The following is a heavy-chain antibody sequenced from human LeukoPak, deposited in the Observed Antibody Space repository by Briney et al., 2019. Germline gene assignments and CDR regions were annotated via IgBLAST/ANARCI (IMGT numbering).Heavy chain of an antibody. CDR3: SRERRSSSYNDY. V-gene: IGHV4-39*07. CDR1: GGSISSSSYY. D-gene: IGHD6-13*01. J-gene: IGHJ4*02. CDR2: IYYSGST. Sequence: SETLSLTCTVSGGSISSSSYYWGWIRQPPGKGLEWIGSIYYSGSTYYNPSLKSRVTISVDTSKNQFSLKLSSVTAADTAVYYCSRERRSSSYNDYWGQGTLVTVSS.